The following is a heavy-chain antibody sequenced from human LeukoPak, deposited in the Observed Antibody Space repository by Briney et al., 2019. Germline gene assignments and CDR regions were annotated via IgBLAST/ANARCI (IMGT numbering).Heavy chain of an antibody. CDR2: ISAYNGNT. CDR1: GYTFTDYY. V-gene: IGHV1-18*04. Sequence: GASVKVSCTPSGYTFTDYYMHWVRQAPGQGLEWMGWISAYNGNTNYAQKLQGRVTMTTDTSTSTAYMELRSLRSDDTAVYYCARDPARYCSGSSCYRAFDIWGQGTMVTVSS. J-gene: IGHJ3*02. D-gene: IGHD2-15*01. CDR3: ARDPARYCSGSSCYRAFDI.